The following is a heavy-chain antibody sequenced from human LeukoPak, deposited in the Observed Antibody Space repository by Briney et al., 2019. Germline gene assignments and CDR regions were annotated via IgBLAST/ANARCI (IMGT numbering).Heavy chain of an antibody. CDR1: LDSTTSNF. CDR2: IHRSGSP. V-gene: IGHV4-4*02. J-gene: IGHJ4*02. Sequence: PSETLSLTCTVSLDSTTSNFWSWVRQPPGKGLEWIGEIHRSGSPNYNPSLQSRVTISIDRSKNQIALELCSVTAADTAVYYCAREILGGFNPGAYWGQGTLVTVSS. CDR3: AREILGGFNPGAY. D-gene: IGHD1-14*01.